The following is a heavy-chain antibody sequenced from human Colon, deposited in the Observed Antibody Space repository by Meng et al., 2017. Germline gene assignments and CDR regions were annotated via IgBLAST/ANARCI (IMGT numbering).Heavy chain of an antibody. V-gene: IGHV1-2*06. D-gene: IGHD5-24*01. CDR3: ARDSERVST. CDR1: GYSSVDYY. J-gene: IGHJ4*02. CDR2: INPNSGGT. Sequence: GQSGAEVKKPGASVKVFCKASGYSSVDYYIHWVRQAPGQGLEWMGRINPNSGGTNYTQKFQGRVTMTRDTSISTAYMELSRLRYDDTAIYYCARDSERVSTWGQGTQVTVSS.